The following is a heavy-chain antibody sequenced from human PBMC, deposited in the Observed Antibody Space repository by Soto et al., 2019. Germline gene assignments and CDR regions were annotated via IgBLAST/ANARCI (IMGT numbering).Heavy chain of an antibody. Sequence: SETLSLTCTVSGGSISSSSYYWGWIRQPPGKGLEWIGSIYYSGSTYYNPSLKSRVTISVDTSKNQFSLKLSSVTAADTAVYYCARCPRGYRVGYDYWGQGTLVTVSS. CDR3: ARCPRGYRVGYDY. D-gene: IGHD1-26*01. CDR1: GGSISSSSYY. CDR2: IYYSGST. V-gene: IGHV4-39*01. J-gene: IGHJ4*02.